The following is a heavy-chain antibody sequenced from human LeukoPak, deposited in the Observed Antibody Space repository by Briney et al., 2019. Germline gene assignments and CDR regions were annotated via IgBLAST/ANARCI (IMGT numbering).Heavy chain of an antibody. J-gene: IGHJ3*02. CDR2: IIPIFGTA. CDR1: GGTFSSYA. Sequence: GSSVKVSCKASGGTFSSYAISWVRQAPGQGLEWMGGIIPIFGTANYAQKFQGRVTITTDESTSTAYMELSSLSSEDTAVYYCARDIKQLRAFDIWGQGTMVTVSS. CDR3: ARDIKQLRAFDI. D-gene: IGHD6-6*01. V-gene: IGHV1-69*05.